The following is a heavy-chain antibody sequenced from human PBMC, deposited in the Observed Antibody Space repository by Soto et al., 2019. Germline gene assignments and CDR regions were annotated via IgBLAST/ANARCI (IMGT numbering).Heavy chain of an antibody. CDR1: GFTFDDYA. J-gene: IGHJ4*02. CDR3: AKVSTRGDSYGYHLDY. D-gene: IGHD5-18*01. CDR2: ISWNSGSI. Sequence: EVQLVESGGGLVQPGRSLRLSCAASGFTFDDYAMHWVRQAPGKGLEWVSGISWNSGSIGYADSVKGRFTISRDNAKNSLYLQMNSLRAEDTALYYCAKVSTRGDSYGYHLDYWGQGTLVTVSS. V-gene: IGHV3-9*01.